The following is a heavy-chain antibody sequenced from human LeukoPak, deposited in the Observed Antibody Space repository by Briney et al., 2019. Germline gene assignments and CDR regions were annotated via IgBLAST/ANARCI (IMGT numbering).Heavy chain of an antibody. Sequence: SETLSLTCTVSGGSISSYYWGWIRQPPGKGLEWIGYIYYSGSTNYNPSLKSRVTISVDTSKNQFSLKLSSVTAADTAVYYCARDHRPYYDILTGYQYYYGMDVWGKGTTVTVSS. D-gene: IGHD3-9*01. V-gene: IGHV4-59*01. J-gene: IGHJ6*04. CDR3: ARDHRPYYDILTGYQYYYGMDV. CDR1: GGSISSYY. CDR2: IYYSGST.